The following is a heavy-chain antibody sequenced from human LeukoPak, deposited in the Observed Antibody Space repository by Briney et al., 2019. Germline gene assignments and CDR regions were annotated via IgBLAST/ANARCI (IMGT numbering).Heavy chain of an antibody. CDR1: GFTFSSDG. J-gene: IGHJ6*04. Sequence: GGSLRLSCAASGFTFSSDGMHWVRQAPGKGLEWVAVIWCDGSNKYYADSVKGRFTISRDNSKNTLYLQMNSLRAEDTAVYYCARSEGYYDILTGYYYYYGVDVWGKGTTVTVSS. CDR2: IWCDGSNK. V-gene: IGHV3-33*01. CDR3: ARSEGYYDILTGYYYYYGVDV. D-gene: IGHD3-9*01.